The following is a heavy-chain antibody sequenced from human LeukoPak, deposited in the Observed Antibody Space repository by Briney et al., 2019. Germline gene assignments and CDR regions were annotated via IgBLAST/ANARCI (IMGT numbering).Heavy chain of an antibody. D-gene: IGHD6-6*01. J-gene: IGHJ4*02. CDR1: GFTFSSYS. V-gene: IGHV3-53*01. CDR2: IYSGGST. Sequence: GSLRLSCAASGFTFSSYSMSWVRQAPGKGLEWVSVIYSGGSTYYADSVKGRFTISRDNSKNTLYLQMNSLRAEDTAVYYCARGEYSSSPGGYWGQGTLVTVSS. CDR3: ARGEYSSSPGGY.